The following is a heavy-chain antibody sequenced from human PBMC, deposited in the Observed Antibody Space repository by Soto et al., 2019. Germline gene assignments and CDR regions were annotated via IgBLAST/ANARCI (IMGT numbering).Heavy chain of an antibody. D-gene: IGHD1-26*01. Sequence: EVQLVESGGGLVQPGGSLRLSCAASGFTFSSYYMSWVRQAQGKGLEWVANVNEDGSEGYYVDSVKGRFTVSRDNAKNSLYLQMNSLRAEDTAIYYCARTNSGSYFERDYWGQGTLVTVSS. V-gene: IGHV3-7*01. J-gene: IGHJ4*02. CDR1: GFTFSSYY. CDR3: ARTNSGSYFERDY. CDR2: VNEDGSEG.